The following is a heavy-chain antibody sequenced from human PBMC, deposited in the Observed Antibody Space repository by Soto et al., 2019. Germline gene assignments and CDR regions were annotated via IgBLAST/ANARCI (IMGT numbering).Heavy chain of an antibody. J-gene: IGHJ5*02. CDR2: ISGSGAT. CDR1: GFTFINYA. CDR3: ARALDFWRGAITSARFDP. D-gene: IGHD3-3*01. Sequence: EVQLLESGGGLVQPGGSLRLSCAASGFTFINYALTWVRQAPGRGLEWVSAISGSGATYYTESVKGRFTISRDNPENTLYLQMDGLRAEDTAIYYCARALDFWRGAITSARFDPWGQGTLVTVSS. V-gene: IGHV3-23*01.